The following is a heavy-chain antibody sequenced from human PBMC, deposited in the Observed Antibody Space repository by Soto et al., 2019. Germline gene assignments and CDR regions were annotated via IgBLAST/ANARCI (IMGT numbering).Heavy chain of an antibody. Sequence: EVQLLESGGGLVQPGGSLRLSCAASGFTFSNYAMTWVRQAPGKGLEWVSTMSGSGGSTFYADSVKGRFTISRDNSKNTLYLQMNGLRAEDTAVYYCAKMPAASKTFDYWGQGTLVTVSS. D-gene: IGHD2-2*01. CDR2: MSGSGGST. CDR1: GFTFSNYA. J-gene: IGHJ4*02. V-gene: IGHV3-23*01. CDR3: AKMPAASKTFDY.